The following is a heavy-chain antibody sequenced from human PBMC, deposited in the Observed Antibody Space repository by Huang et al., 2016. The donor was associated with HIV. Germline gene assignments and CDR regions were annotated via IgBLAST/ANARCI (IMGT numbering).Heavy chain of an antibody. J-gene: IGHJ4*01. CDR1: GFIFSDYW. CDR2: IERDGSST. V-gene: IGHV3-74*02. D-gene: IGHD3-3*01. CDR3: VRAREKGYDFWSGYRY. Sequence: EVELAESGGGSVRPGQSLRLSCVGSGFIFSDYWMHWVRQIPGKGVMWVERIERDGSSTSYADSVKGRFTIYRDNARNTVYLQMSSLRVDDTAVYYCVRAREKGYDFWSGYRYWGQGAQVTVSS.